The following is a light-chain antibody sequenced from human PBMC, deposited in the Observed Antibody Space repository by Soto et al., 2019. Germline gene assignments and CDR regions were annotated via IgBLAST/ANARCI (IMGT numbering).Light chain of an antibody. CDR3: SSYAGSNTLV. V-gene: IGLV2-8*01. CDR2: EVS. J-gene: IGLJ2*01. Sequence: QSVLTQPPSASGSPGQSVTFSCTGTSSDVGGYNYVSWYQQHPGKAPNLMIYEVSKWPSGVPDRFSGSRSGNTASLTVSGLQADDEADYYCSSYAGSNTLVFGGGTKLTVL. CDR1: SSDVGGYNY.